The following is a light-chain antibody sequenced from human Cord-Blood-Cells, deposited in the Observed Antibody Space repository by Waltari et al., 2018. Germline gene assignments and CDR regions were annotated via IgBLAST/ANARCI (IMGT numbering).Light chain of an antibody. J-gene: IGKJ1*01. CDR2: DAS. V-gene: IGKV1-5*01. CDR3: QQYNSYWWT. CDR1: QSISSW. Sequence: DIQMTQSPYTLSASVGDRVTITCRASQSISSWLAWYQQKPGKAPKLLIYDASSLESGVPSRFSGSGSGTEFTLTISSLQPDDFATYYCQQYNSYWWTFGQGTKVEIK.